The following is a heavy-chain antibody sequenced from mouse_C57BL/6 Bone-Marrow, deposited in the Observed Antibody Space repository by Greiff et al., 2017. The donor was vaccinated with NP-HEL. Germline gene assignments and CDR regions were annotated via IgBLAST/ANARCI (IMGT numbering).Heavy chain of an antibody. CDR3: ARKVSACFAY. Sequence: VQLQQSGAALVRPGPSVKVSCKASGYAFTNYLIEWVKQRPGQGLEWIGVINPGSGGTNYNEKFKGKATLTADKSSSTAYMQLSSLTSEDSAVYFCARKVSACFAYWGQGTLVPVSA. V-gene: IGHV1-54*01. CDR2: INPGSGGT. CDR1: GYAFTNYL. J-gene: IGHJ3*01. D-gene: IGHD1-3*01.